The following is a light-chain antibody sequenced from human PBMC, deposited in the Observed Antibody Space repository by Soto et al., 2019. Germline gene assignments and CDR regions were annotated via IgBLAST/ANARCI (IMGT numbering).Light chain of an antibody. J-gene: IGKJ2*01. CDR1: QSISNR. Sequence: DIQMTQSPSTLSASVGDGVTITCRASQSISNRLAWYQQRPGKAPKYLIYDASTLDSGAPSRFSGSGSGTEFTLSISSLQPEDFATYYCLQQNNYPRTFGQGTKVDIK. CDR2: DAS. V-gene: IGKV1-5*01. CDR3: LQQNNYPRT.